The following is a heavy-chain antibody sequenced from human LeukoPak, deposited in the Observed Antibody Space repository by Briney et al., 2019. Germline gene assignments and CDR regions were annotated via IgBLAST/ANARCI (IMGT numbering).Heavy chain of an antibody. CDR1: GGSINSSSYY. Sequence: SETLSLTCTVSGGSINSSSYYWGWIRQPPGEALEWIGSIYHSGYTYYNPSLKSRVTISVDTSKNQFSLKLSSVTTADTAVYYCARSVVTLYWYFDLWGRGTLVTVSS. CDR2: IYHSGYT. J-gene: IGHJ2*01. CDR3: ARSVVTLYWYFDL. D-gene: IGHD4-23*01. V-gene: IGHV4-39*07.